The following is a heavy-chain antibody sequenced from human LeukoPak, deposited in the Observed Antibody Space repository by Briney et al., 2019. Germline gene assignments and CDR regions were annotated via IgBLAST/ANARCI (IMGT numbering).Heavy chain of an antibody. V-gene: IGHV3-23*01. CDR3: ARDQGGLRSYYVVY. D-gene: IGHD1-26*01. Sequence: PGGSLRLSCAASGFTFTTYALTWVRQAPGKGLEWVSAITGSGGSTYYADSVRGRFTISRDNSKNTLYLQMNSLRAEDTAVYYCARDQGGLRSYYVVYWGQGTLVTVSS. CDR2: ITGSGGST. CDR1: GFTFTTYA. J-gene: IGHJ4*02.